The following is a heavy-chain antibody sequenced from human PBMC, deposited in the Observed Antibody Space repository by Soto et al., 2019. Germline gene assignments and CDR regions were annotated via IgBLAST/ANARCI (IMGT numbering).Heavy chain of an antibody. Sequence: PGGSLRLSCEASGLTFSSSWMHWVRQAPGKGLVWVSRISIGGSETYYADSVKGRFTISRDNARNTLYLQMDSLRAEDTAVYFCVRGYTGYGNFDYWGQGTPVTVSS. V-gene: IGHV3-74*01. CDR1: GLTFSSSW. CDR3: VRGYTGYGNFDY. D-gene: IGHD5-12*01. J-gene: IGHJ4*02. CDR2: ISIGGSET.